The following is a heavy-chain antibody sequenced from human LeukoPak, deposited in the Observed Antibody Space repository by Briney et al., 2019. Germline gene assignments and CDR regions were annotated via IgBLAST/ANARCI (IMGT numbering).Heavy chain of an antibody. V-gene: IGHV3-7*01. D-gene: IGHD2-8*01. CDR2: IKQDGSEK. CDR3: ARVGGQHIVLMVYVMPYYFDY. J-gene: IGHJ4*02. Sequence: GGSLRLSCAASGFTFSSYWMSWVRQAPGKGLEWVANIKQDGSEKYYVDSVKGRFTISRDNAKNSLYLQMNSLRAEDTAVYYCARVGGQHIVLMVYVMPYYFDYWGQGTLVTVSS. CDR1: GFTFSSYW.